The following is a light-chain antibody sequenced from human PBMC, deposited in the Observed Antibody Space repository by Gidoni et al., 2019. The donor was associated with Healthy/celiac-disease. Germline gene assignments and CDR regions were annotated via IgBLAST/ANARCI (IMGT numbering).Light chain of an antibody. V-gene: IGLV1-47*01. Sequence: QSVLTQPPSASGTPGQRVTISCSGSSSNLGLNYVYWYPQLPGTAPKLLIYRNNQRPSGVPDRFSGSKSGTSASLAISGRRSEDEADYYCAAWDDSLSGLVFGGGTKLTVL. CDR2: RNN. CDR1: SSNLGLNY. J-gene: IGLJ2*01. CDR3: AAWDDSLSGLV.